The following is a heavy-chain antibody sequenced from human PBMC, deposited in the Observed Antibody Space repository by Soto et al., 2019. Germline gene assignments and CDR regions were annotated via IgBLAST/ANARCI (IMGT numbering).Heavy chain of an antibody. Sequence: GGSLRLSCAASGFTFSNAWMSWVRQAPGKGLEWVGRIKSKTDGGTTDYAAPVKGRFTISRDDSKNTLYLQMNSLKTEDTAVYYCTTDYFRLYGDYERRYYYYYMDVWGKGTTVTVSS. CDR1: GFTFSNAW. CDR3: TTDYFRLYGDYERRYYYYYMDV. D-gene: IGHD4-17*01. J-gene: IGHJ6*03. V-gene: IGHV3-15*01. CDR2: IKSKTDGGTT.